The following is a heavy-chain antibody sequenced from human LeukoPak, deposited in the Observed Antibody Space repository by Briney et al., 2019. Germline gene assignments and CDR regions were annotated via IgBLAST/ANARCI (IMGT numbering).Heavy chain of an antibody. D-gene: IGHD3-3*01. CDR2: IYYSGST. V-gene: IGHV4-59*01. CDR3: ARVPRGAAPSGYFDY. J-gene: IGHJ4*02. Sequence: SETLSLTCTVPGGSISSYYWSWIRQPPGKGLEWIGYIYYSGSTNYNPSLKSRVTISVATSKNQSSLKLSSVAAADTAVYYCARVPRGAAPSGYFDYWGQGNLVTVSS. CDR1: GGSISSYY.